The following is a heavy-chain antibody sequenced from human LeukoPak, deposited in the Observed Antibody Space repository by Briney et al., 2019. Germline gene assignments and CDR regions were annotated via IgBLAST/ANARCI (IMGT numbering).Heavy chain of an antibody. V-gene: IGHV5-51*01. Sequence: GASLKISCKGSGYSFTSYWIGWVRQMPGKGLEWMGIIYPGDSDTRYSPSFQGQVTISADKSISTAYLQWSSLKASDTAMYYCARHSGAYYYGSGSKNWYFDLWGRGTLVTVSS. D-gene: IGHD3-10*01. J-gene: IGHJ2*01. CDR1: GYSFTSYW. CDR3: ARHSGAYYYGSGSKNWYFDL. CDR2: IYPGDSDT.